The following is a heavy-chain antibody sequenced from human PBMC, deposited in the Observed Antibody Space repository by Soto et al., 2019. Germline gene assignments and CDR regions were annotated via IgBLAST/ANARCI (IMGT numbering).Heavy chain of an antibody. CDR3: ARDEVWRYCSSTSCYWRVNWFDP. CDR1: GDSVSSNSAA. CDR2: TYYRSKWYN. D-gene: IGHD2-2*01. V-gene: IGHV6-1*01. Sequence: SQTLSLTCAISGDSVSSNSAAWNWIRQSPSRGLEWLGRTYYRSKWYNDYAVSVKSRITINPDTSKNQFSLQLNSVTPEDTAVYYCARDEVWRYCSSTSCYWRVNWFDPWGQGTLVTVSS. J-gene: IGHJ5*02.